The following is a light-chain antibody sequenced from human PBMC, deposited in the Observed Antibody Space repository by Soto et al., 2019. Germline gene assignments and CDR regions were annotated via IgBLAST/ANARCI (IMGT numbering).Light chain of an antibody. CDR1: SSDVGGYNY. J-gene: IGLJ1*01. V-gene: IGLV2-14*03. CDR3: SSYTSSSTYV. Sequence: QSALTQPASVSGSPGQSITISCTGTSSDVGGYNYVSWYQHHPGKVPKLIIYDVSHRPSGVSNRFSCSKSGNTASLTIYVLQTEDEADYYCSSYTSSSTYVFVIGNKVTVL. CDR2: DVS.